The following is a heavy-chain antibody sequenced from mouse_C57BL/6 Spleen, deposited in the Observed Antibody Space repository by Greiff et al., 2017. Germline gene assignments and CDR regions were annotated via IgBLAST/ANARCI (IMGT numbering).Heavy chain of an antibody. Sequence: EVKLMESGPGLVKPSQSLSLTCSVTGYSITSGYYWNWIRQFPGTKLEWMGYISYDGSNNYNPSLKNRISITRDTSKNQFFLKLNSVTTEDTATYYCARDYYDYDVYYAMDYWGQGTSVTVSS. CDR1: GYSITSGYY. CDR2: ISYDGSN. D-gene: IGHD2-4*01. CDR3: ARDYYDYDVYYAMDY. J-gene: IGHJ4*01. V-gene: IGHV3-6*01.